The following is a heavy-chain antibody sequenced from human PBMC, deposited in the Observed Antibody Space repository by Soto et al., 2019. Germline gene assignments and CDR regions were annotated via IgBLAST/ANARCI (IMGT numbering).Heavy chain of an antibody. CDR2: IIPIFGTA. D-gene: IGHD1-1*01. CDR1: GGTFSRYG. V-gene: IGHV1-69*12. J-gene: IGHJ6*02. Sequence: QVQLVQSGAEVKKPGSSVKVSCKASGGTFSRYGISWVRQAPGQGLEWMGGIIPIFGTANYAQKFQGRVTITADESTSTAYMELSSLRSEDTAVYYCASQTGTTGNYYYGMDVWGQGTTLTVSS. CDR3: ASQTGTTGNYYYGMDV.